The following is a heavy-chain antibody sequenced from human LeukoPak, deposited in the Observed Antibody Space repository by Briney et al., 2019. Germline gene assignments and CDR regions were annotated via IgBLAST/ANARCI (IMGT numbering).Heavy chain of an antibody. D-gene: IGHD3-10*01. Sequence: SETLSLTCTVSGGSISSGGYYWSWTRQHPGKGLEWIGYIYYSGSTYYNPSLKSRVTISVDTSKNQFSLKLSSVTAADTAVYYCARFAYYYGSGRWWFDPWGQGTLVTVSS. CDR2: IYYSGST. CDR3: ARFAYYYGSGRWWFDP. J-gene: IGHJ5*02. V-gene: IGHV4-31*03. CDR1: GGSISSGGYY.